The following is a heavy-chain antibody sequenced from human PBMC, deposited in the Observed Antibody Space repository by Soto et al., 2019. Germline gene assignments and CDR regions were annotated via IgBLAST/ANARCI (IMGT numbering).Heavy chain of an antibody. V-gene: IGHV3-30-3*01. CDR1: GFTFSSYA. J-gene: IGHJ4*02. D-gene: IGHD6-19*01. Sequence: GGSLRLSCAASGFTFSSYAMHWVRQAPGKGLEWVAVISYDGSNKYYADSVKGRFTISRDNSKNTLYLQMNSLRAEDTAVYYCAREVAGNFDYWGQGTLVTVSS. CDR2: ISYDGSNK. CDR3: AREVAGNFDY.